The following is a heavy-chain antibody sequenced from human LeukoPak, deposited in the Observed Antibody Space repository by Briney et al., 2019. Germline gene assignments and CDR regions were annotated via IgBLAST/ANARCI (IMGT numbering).Heavy chain of an antibody. CDR3: ARGGALDLIAARGYWFDP. CDR2: INPNSGGT. J-gene: IGHJ5*02. Sequence: ASVKVSCKASGYTFTGYYMHWVRQAPGQGLEWMGWINPNSGGTNYAQKFRGRVTMTRDTSISTAYMELSRLRSDDTAVYYCARGGALDLIAARGYWFDPWGQGTLVTVSS. CDR1: GYTFTGYY. V-gene: IGHV1-2*02. D-gene: IGHD6-6*01.